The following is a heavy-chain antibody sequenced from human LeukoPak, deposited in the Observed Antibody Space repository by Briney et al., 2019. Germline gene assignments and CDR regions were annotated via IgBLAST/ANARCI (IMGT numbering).Heavy chain of an antibody. J-gene: IGHJ4*02. CDR2: ISYDGSNK. CDR1: GFTFSSYA. Sequence: PGRSLRLSCAASGFTFSSYAMHWVRQAPGKGLEWVAVISYDGSNKYYADSVKGRFTISRDNSKNTLYLQMNSLRAEDTAVYYCARDTAVSLGSWLVSGSSGVFDYWGQGTLVTVSS. D-gene: IGHD6-13*01. CDR3: ARDTAVSLGSWLVSGSSGVFDY. V-gene: IGHV3-30*04.